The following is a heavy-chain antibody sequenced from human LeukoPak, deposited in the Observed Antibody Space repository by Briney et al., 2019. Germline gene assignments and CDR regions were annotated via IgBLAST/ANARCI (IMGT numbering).Heavy chain of an antibody. CDR2: IYPGDSDT. CDR3: ARHLEYAFDI. D-gene: IGHD2/OR15-2a*01. Sequence: GESLQISCKGSGSSFTSYWIGWVRPLPGKGLEWMGIIYPGDSDTRYSPSFQGQVTISADKSISTAYLQWSSLKASDTAMYYCARHLEYAFDIWGQGTMVTVSS. CDR1: GSSFTSYW. V-gene: IGHV5-51*01. J-gene: IGHJ3*02.